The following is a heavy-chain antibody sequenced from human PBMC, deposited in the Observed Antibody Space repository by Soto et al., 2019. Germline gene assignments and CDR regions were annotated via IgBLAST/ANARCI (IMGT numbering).Heavy chain of an antibody. CDR1: GGTFSSYA. CDR3: ARGSCSGGSCYSYYYYGMDV. J-gene: IGHJ6*02. CDR2: IIPIFGTA. V-gene: IGHV1-69*13. Sequence: SVKVSCKASGGTFSSYAISWVRQAPGQGLEGMGGIIPIFGTANYAQKFQGRVTITADESTSTAYMELSSLRSEDTAVYYCARGSCSGGSCYSYYYYGMDVWGQGTTVTVSS. D-gene: IGHD2-15*01.